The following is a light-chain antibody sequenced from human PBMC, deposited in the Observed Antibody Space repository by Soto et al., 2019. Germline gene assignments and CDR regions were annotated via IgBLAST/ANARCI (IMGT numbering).Light chain of an antibody. V-gene: IGLV3-21*04. J-gene: IGLJ2*01. Sequence: SSELTQPPSVSVAPGKTARITCGGNNIGSKSVHWYQQKPGQAPVLVIYYDSDRPSGIPERFSGSNSGNTATLTISRVEAGDEADYYCQVWDSSSEHRVFGGGTKVTVL. CDR2: YDS. CDR1: NIGSKS. CDR3: QVWDSSSEHRV.